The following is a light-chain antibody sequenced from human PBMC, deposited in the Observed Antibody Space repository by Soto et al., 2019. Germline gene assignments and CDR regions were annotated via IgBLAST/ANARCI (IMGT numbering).Light chain of an antibody. Sequence: PRTPGTLSLPPGERATLFCMASQGISTLLAWYQQKPGQAPRLLIYAASTMAAGIPARFSGSGSGTDFTLTISSLQSEDFAIYYCQQYYDWPITFGQGTRLETK. V-gene: IGKV3-15*01. J-gene: IGKJ5*01. CDR1: QGISTL. CDR2: AAS. CDR3: QQYYDWPIT.